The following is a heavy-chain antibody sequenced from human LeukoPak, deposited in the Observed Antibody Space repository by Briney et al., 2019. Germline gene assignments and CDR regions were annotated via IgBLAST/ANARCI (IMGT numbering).Heavy chain of an antibody. CDR1: GFTFSSYA. J-gene: IGHJ3*02. CDR2: INTNGGST. V-gene: IGHV3-64*01. D-gene: IGHD1-7*01. Sequence: PGGSLRLSCAASGFTFSSYAMHWVRQAPGKGLEYVSAINTNGGSTYYANSVKGRCTISRDNSKNTLYLQMGSLRAEDMAVYYCGRLPGTTNVFDIWGQGTMVTVSS. CDR3: GRLPGTTNVFDI.